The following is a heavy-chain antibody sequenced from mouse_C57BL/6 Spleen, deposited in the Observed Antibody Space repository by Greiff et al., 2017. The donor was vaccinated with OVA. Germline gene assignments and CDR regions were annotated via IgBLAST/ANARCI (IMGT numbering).Heavy chain of an antibody. CDR2: IYPGDGDT. CDR1: GYAFSSSW. J-gene: IGHJ1*03. V-gene: IGHV1-82*01. Sequence: QVQLQQSGPELVKPGASVKISCKASGYAFSSSWMNWVKQRPGKGLELIGRIYPGDGDTNYNGKFKGKATLTADKSSSTAYMQLSSLTSEDSAVYFCARGGNWYFDVWGTGTTVTVSS. CDR3: ARGGNWYFDV.